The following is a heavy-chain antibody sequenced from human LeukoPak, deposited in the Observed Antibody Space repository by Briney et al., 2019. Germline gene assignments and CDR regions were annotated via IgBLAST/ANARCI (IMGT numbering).Heavy chain of an antibody. CDR2: ISGNSIST. J-gene: IGHJ4*02. CDR3: ANAGGDSRPHDY. CDR1: GFTFSTYA. D-gene: IGHD2-21*02. Sequence: SLRLSCAASGFTFSTYAMSWVRQAPGKGPEWVSAISGNSISTSFADAVKGRFTISRDNSKNTLSLQMNSLRAEDTAVYYCANAGGDSRPHDYWGQGTL. V-gene: IGHV3-23*01.